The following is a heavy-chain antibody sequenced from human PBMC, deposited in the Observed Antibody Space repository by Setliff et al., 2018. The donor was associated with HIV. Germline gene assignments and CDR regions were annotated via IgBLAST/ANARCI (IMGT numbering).Heavy chain of an antibody. J-gene: IGHJ3*02. D-gene: IGHD3-22*01. CDR2: IYTSGST. Sequence: PSETLSLTCTVSGGSISSYYWSWIRQPPGKGLECIGYIYTSGSTYYNPSLKSRVTISLDTPRNHFSLNLHSVTAADTAVYYCARAPEDYYDSSGYFPDAFDIWGQGTMVT. CDR3: ARAPEDYYDSSGYFPDAFDI. V-gene: IGHV4-4*08. CDR1: GGSISSYY.